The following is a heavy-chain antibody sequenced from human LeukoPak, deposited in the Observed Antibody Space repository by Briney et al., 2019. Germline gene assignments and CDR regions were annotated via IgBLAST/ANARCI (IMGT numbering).Heavy chain of an antibody. J-gene: IGHJ1*01. CDR2: IYYSGST. CDR3: ARVGATSDFQH. CDR1: GGSISGYY. V-gene: IGHV4-4*07. D-gene: IGHD1-26*01. Sequence: SETLSLTCTVSGGSISGYYWSWIRQPAGKGLEWIGRIYYSGSTYYNPSLKSRVTISVDTSKNQFSLKLSSVTAADTAVYYCARVGATSDFQHWGQGTLVTVSS.